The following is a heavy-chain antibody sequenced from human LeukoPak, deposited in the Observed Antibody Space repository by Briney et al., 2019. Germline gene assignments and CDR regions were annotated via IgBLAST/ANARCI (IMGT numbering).Heavy chain of an antibody. Sequence: SETLSLTCTVSGGSISSYYWSWIRQPPGKGLEWIGYIYYSGSTNYNPSLKSRVTISVDTSKNQFSLKLSSVTAADTAVYYCARLGAYSGSYYGDAFDIWGQGTMVTVSS. CDR2: IYYSGST. CDR1: GGSISSYY. J-gene: IGHJ3*02. V-gene: IGHV4-59*08. D-gene: IGHD1-26*01. CDR3: ARLGAYSGSYYGDAFDI.